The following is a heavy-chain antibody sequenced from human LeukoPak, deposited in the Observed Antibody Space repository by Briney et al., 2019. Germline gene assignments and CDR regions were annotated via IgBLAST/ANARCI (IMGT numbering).Heavy chain of an antibody. CDR2: IIPIFGTA. V-gene: IGHV1-69*01. CDR3: ARDRGYGSGSYCADY. Sequence: SVKVSCKASGGTFSSYAISWVRQAPGQGLEWMGGIIPIFGTANYAQKFQGGVTITADESTSTAYMELSSLRSEDTAVYYCARDRGYGSGSYCADYWGQGTLVTVSS. J-gene: IGHJ4*02. CDR1: GGTFSSYA. D-gene: IGHD3-10*01.